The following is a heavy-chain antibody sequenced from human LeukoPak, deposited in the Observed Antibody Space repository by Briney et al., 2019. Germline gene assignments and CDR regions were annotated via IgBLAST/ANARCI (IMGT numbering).Heavy chain of an antibody. D-gene: IGHD2-21*02. CDR2: IFYAGST. CDR3: ARHSVTAMRSGFDY. V-gene: IGHV4-39*01. CDR1: GGSISSTRYC. Sequence: SETLSLTCTVSGGSISSTRYCWGWIRQPPGKGLEWIGTIFYAGSTYYNPSLKSRVTVDVDTSKNQFSLKLSSVTAADTAFYYCARHSVTAMRSGFDYWGQGTLVTVPS. J-gene: IGHJ4*02.